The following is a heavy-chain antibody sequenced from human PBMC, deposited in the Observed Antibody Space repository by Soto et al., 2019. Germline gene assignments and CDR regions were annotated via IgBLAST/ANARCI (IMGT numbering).Heavy chain of an antibody. CDR3: ARDDRLRYSSGWYTFDY. Sequence: GASVKVSCKASGYTFTGYYMHWVRQAPGQGLEWMGRIIPIRGVANYAQKFQGRVTITADKSTSTAYMELSSLRSEDTAVYYCARDDRLRYSSGWYTFDYWGQGTLVTVSS. J-gene: IGHJ4*02. CDR1: GYTFTGYY. V-gene: IGHV1-69*04. CDR2: IIPIRGVA. D-gene: IGHD6-19*01.